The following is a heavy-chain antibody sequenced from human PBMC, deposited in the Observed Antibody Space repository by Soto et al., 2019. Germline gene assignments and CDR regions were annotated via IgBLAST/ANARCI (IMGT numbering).Heavy chain of an antibody. CDR2: MNPNSGNT. CDR1: GYTFTSYG. J-gene: IGHJ3*02. Sequence: ASVKVSCKASGYTFTSYGISWVRQAPGQGLEWMGWMNPNSGNTGYAQKFQGRVTMTRNTSISTAYMELSSLRSEDTAVYYCASAAVRGDFDAFDIWGQGTMVTVSS. CDR3: ASAAVRGDFDAFDI. V-gene: IGHV1-8*02. D-gene: IGHD2-21*02.